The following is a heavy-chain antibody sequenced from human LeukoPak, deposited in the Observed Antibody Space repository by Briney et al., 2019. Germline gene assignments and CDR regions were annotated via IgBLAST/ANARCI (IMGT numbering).Heavy chain of an antibody. Sequence: GGSLRLSCAASGFTFSSYAMTWVRQAPGKGLEWVSAISGSGGNTFYADSVKGRFTISRDNSKNTLYLQMNSLRVEDTSVYYCAKEGWFGELMGYFDYWGQGTLVTVSS. V-gene: IGHV3-23*01. CDR3: AKEGWFGELMGYFDY. J-gene: IGHJ4*02. D-gene: IGHD3-10*01. CDR1: GFTFSSYA. CDR2: ISGSGGNT.